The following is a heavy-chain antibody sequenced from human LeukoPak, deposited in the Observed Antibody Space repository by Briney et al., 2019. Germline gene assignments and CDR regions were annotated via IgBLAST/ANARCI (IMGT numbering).Heavy chain of an antibody. CDR1: GFTFSSYW. Sequence: GGSLRLSCAASGFTFSSYWMHWVRQAPGKGLLWVSRINSDGSTTSYADSVKGRFTTSRDNAKNTLYLQINSLRAEDTAVYYCARDDSRGFAYWGQGTLVTVSS. CDR2: INSDGSTT. V-gene: IGHV3-74*01. D-gene: IGHD2-21*01. CDR3: ARDDSRGFAY. J-gene: IGHJ4*02.